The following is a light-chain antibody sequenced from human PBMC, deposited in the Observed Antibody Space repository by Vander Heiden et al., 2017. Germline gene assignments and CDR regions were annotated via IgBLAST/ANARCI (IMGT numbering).Light chain of an antibody. CDR2: RSS. J-gene: IGLJ2*01. Sequence: QSVPTQPPTASGTHGRRVSISCSGSRSNIATNYVYWDPQLPGTAPKLLIYRSSQRPSGVPDRFSGSKSGTSASLAISGLRSEDEADYYCASWDESLSGVVFGGGTKLTVL. CDR1: RSNIATNY. V-gene: IGLV1-47*01. CDR3: ASWDESLSGVV.